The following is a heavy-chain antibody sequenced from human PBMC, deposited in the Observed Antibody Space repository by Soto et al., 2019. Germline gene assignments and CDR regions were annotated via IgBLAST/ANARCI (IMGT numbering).Heavy chain of an antibody. CDR3: ARDYCVYWGGGCRHSYYYGMDV. D-gene: IGHD2-21*01. CDR2: ISSSSSYI. V-gene: IGHV3-21*01. CDR1: AFTFSSYN. Sequence: PGGSLRLSCAASAFTFSSYNMNWVRQAPGKGLEWVSSISSSSSYIYYADAVKGRFTISRDNAKNSLYLQMNSLRAEDKAVYYCARDYCVYWGGGCRHSYYYGMDVWGQGTPVTVSS. J-gene: IGHJ6*02.